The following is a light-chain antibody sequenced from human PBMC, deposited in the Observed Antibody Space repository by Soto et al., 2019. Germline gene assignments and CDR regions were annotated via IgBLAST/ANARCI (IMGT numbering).Light chain of an antibody. CDR1: KGISSW. Sequence: DIQMTQSPSSVSASVGDRVTIACRASKGISSWLAWYQQKPGKAPKLLIYAACSLQSGVPSRFSGSGSGTDFTPTITSRQPEDFATYYCQQATSFPFTFGPGTKVDIK. V-gene: IGKV1D-12*01. CDR2: AAC. J-gene: IGKJ3*01. CDR3: QQATSFPFT.